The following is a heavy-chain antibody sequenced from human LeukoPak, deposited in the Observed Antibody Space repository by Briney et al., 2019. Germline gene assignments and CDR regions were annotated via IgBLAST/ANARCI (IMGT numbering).Heavy chain of an antibody. CDR1: GFTFDDYA. CDR3: ARDRQIQLWTFDY. V-gene: IGHV3-9*01. J-gene: IGHJ4*02. CDR2: ISWNSGSI. Sequence: GRSLRLSCAASGFTFDDYAMHWVRQAPGKGLEWVSGISWNSGSIGYADSVKGRFTISRDNAKNSLYLQMNSLRAEDTAVYYCARDRQIQLWTFDYWGQGTLVTVSS. D-gene: IGHD5-18*01.